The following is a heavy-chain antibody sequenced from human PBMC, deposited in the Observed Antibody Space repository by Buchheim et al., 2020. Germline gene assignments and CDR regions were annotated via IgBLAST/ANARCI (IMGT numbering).Heavy chain of an antibody. CDR3: ARDPDGVISLYYFDY. CDR1: GFTFSSYW. J-gene: IGHJ4*02. V-gene: IGHV3-7*03. CDR2: IKQDGSEK. Sequence: EVQLVESGGGLVQPGGSLRLSCAASGFTFSSYWMSWVRQAPGKGLEWVANIKQDGSEKYYVDSVKGRFTISRDHAKNSLYLQMNSLRAEDTAVYYCARDPDGVISLYYFDYWGQGTL. D-gene: IGHD3-16*02.